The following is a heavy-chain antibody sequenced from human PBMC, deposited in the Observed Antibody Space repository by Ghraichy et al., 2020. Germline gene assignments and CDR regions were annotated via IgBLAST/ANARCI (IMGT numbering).Heavy chain of an antibody. J-gene: IGHJ4*02. CDR3: TSPGTVTVFNY. D-gene: IGHD4-17*01. CDR2: IKSRTDGGTT. CDR1: GFSFSNAW. V-gene: IGHV3-15*01. Sequence: GESLNISCAASGFSFSNAWMSWVRQAPGKGLEWVGRIKSRTDGGTTDYAAPVKGRFTISRDDSKNTLYLQMNSLKTEDTAVYYCTSPGTVTVFNYWGQGTLVTVSS.